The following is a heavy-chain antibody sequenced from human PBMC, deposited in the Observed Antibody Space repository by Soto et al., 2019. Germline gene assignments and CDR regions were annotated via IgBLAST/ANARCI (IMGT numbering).Heavy chain of an antibody. CDR3: ARDWNCTQTVCYNVFDP. Sequence: GGSLRLSCAASGFTFSSYAMSWVRQAPGKGLEWVAVISYDGSNKYYADSVKGRFTISRDNSKNTLYLQMNSLRAEDTAVYYCARDWNCTQTVCYNVFDPWGQGTPVTVSS. CDR2: ISYDGSNK. D-gene: IGHD2-8*01. CDR1: GFTFSSYA. J-gene: IGHJ5*02. V-gene: IGHV3-30-3*01.